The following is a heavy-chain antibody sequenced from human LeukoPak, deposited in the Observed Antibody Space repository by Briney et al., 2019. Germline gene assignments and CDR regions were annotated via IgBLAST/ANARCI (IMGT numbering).Heavy chain of an antibody. D-gene: IGHD3-16*02. V-gene: IGHV3-33*01. CDR3: ARVNRGDAFDI. Sequence: GGSLRLSCAASGFTLSSYGMHWVRQAPGKGLEWVAVIWYDGRNKFYADSLKGRFTISRDNSKNTLYLQMNSLRAEDTAVYYCARVNRGDAFDIWGQGTLVTVSS. CDR2: IWYDGRNK. CDR1: GFTLSSYG. J-gene: IGHJ3*02.